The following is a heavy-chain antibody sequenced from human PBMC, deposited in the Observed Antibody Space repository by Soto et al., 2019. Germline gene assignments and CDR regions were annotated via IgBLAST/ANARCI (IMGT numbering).Heavy chain of an antibody. CDR3: ARGPLDY. Sequence: PGGSLRLSCAVSGFTFSKYWVTWLRQTPGKGLEWVANLNQDGSDIYYVDPVKGRFTVSRDNANNSLYLQMNSLRAEDTAVYYCARGPLDYWGQGTLVTVSS. CDR2: LNQDGSDI. J-gene: IGHJ4*02. V-gene: IGHV3-7*01. CDR1: GFTFSKYW.